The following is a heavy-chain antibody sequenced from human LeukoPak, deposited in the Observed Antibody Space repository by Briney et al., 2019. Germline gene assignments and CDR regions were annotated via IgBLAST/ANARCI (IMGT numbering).Heavy chain of an antibody. J-gene: IGHJ4*02. CDR2: INPNSGGT. V-gene: IGHV1-2*02. CDR3: ARGYCSSTSCYTVFDY. CDR1: GYTFTGYY. Sequence: ASVKVSCKASGYTFTGYYMHWVRQAPGQGLEWMGLINPNSGGTNYAQKFQGRVTMTRDTSISTAYMELTRLRSDNTAVYYCARGYCSSTSCYTVFDYWGQGTLVTVSS. D-gene: IGHD2-2*02.